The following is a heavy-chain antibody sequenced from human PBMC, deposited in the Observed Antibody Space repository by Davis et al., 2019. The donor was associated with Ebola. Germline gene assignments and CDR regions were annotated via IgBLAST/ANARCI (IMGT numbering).Heavy chain of an antibody. CDR2: IYYSGST. CDR3: ARASPVGGTRETSNY. CDR1: GGSISSHY. J-gene: IGHJ4*02. V-gene: IGHV4-59*11. Sequence: PSETLSLTCTVSGGSISSHYWSWIRQPPGKGLEWIGYIYYSGSTNYNPSLKSRVTMSVDTSKNQFSLKLSSVTAADTAVYYCARASPVGGTRETSNYWGQGTLVTVSS. D-gene: IGHD1-26*01.